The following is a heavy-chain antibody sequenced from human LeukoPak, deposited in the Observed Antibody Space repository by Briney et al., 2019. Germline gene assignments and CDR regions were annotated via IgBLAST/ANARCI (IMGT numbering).Heavy chain of an antibody. CDR2: LSGSGGSA. V-gene: IGHV3-23*01. CDR1: GFTFSNYA. J-gene: IGHJ4*02. D-gene: IGHD3-22*01. CDR3: AKGRHDSSGFNWAA. Sequence: GGSLRLSCAASGFTFSNYAMSWVRQAPGKGLEWVSALSGSGGSAYYADSVKGRFTISRDNSKNTLYLQMNSLRAEDTAVYYCAKGRHDSSGFNWAAWGQGTLVTVSS.